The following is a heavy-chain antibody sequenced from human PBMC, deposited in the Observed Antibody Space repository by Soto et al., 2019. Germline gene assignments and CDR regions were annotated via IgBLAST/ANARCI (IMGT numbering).Heavy chain of an antibody. CDR1: GASVTRAGSY. D-gene: IGHD4-17*01. Sequence: QVQRQESGPGLVKPSQTLSLTCDVSGASVTRAGSYWGWIRQRPGQGLEWIGYIYFDGTTYYNPSLKSRVIISADTSRNQFSLSLSFLTAADTAVYYCATRTTVTTFDYWGQGTLVTVSS. CDR3: ATRTTVTTFDY. J-gene: IGHJ4*02. CDR2: IYFDGTT. V-gene: IGHV4-31*11.